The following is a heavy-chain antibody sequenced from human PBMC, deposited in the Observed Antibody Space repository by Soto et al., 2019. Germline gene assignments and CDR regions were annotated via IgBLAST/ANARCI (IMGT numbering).Heavy chain of an antibody. CDR3: AAKRRWLPVLDYYRMDV. Sequence: SSVKVSCTASGFTFTSSSVQWVGQARGQRLEWIGWIVVGSGNTNYTQKFQERVTITRDMSTSTAYMELSSLRSEDTAVYYCAAKRRWLPVLDYYRMDVWG. D-gene: IGHD5-12*01. CDR1: GFTFTSSS. CDR2: IVVGSGNT. V-gene: IGHV1-58*01. J-gene: IGHJ6*02.